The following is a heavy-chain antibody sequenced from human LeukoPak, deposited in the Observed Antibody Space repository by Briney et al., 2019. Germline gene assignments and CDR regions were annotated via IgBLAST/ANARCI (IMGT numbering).Heavy chain of an antibody. CDR1: GYTFTSYD. D-gene: IGHD5-12*01. J-gene: IGHJ4*02. V-gene: IGHV1-8*01. CDR3: ARGEWLRHFDY. Sequence: ASVKVSCKTSGYTFTSYDINWVRQATGQGLEWMGWMNPNSANTDYAQRFQGRVTMTRNTSISTAYVELSSLRSDDTAVYYCARGEWLRHFDYWGQGTLVTVSS. CDR2: MNPNSANT.